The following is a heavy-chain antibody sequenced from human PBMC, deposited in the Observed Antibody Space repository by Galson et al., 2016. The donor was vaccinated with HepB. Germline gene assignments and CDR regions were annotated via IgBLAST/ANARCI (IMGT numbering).Heavy chain of an antibody. CDR2: ISGISDRT. CDR3: AKEGAYSNVGQYYLEN. CDR1: GFTFSDYA. J-gene: IGHJ4*01. D-gene: IGHD4-11*01. Sequence: SLRLSCAASGFTFSDYAMSWVRQAPGKGPEWVSAISGISDRTYYAGSMKDRFIISRDDSRNMLILQLNSLRAEDTAIYYCAKEGAYSNVGQYYLENRGLVTLVTVSS. V-gene: IGHV3-23*01.